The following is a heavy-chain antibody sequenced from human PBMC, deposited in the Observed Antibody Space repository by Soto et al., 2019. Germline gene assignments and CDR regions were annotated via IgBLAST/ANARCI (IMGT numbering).Heavy chain of an antibody. D-gene: IGHD7-27*01. CDR2: IQSDGSKT. CDR1: GLPFRNYG. Sequence: QVQLVESGGGVVQPGRPLRLSCAPSGLPFRNYGMPWVRRAPGKGREWVAPIQSDGSKTNYSDSVKGRFTISRDDSMRTLYLQMSSLRVEDTAVYSCARDIGPTNSYFDPWGQGTLVTVSS. CDR3: ARDIGPTNSYFDP. J-gene: IGHJ4*02. V-gene: IGHV3-33*01.